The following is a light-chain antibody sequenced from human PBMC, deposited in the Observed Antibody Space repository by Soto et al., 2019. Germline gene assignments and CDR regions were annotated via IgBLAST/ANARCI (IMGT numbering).Light chain of an antibody. Sequence: DIQLTQAPSALSASVGDTFTITSRASQSISSWLAWYQQKPGKAPKLLIYDASILEGGVPSRFSGSGSGTEFTLTITSLQPDDFATYYCQQFISYSWTFGQGTKV. CDR3: QQFISYSWT. V-gene: IGKV1-5*01. CDR2: DAS. CDR1: QSISSW. J-gene: IGKJ1*01.